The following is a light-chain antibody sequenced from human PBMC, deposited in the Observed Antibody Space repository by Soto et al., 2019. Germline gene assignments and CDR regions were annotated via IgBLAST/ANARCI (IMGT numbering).Light chain of an antibody. Sequence: QSALAQPASVSGSPGQSITISCAGTNRDVGGYNYVSWYQQYPGKAPKLIIYEVTYRPSGVSNRFSGSKSGNTASLTISGLQAEDEADYYCRSYSSSSALDVIFGGGTKVTVL. CDR2: EVT. V-gene: IGLV2-14*01. J-gene: IGLJ2*01. CDR3: RSYSSSSALDVI. CDR1: NRDVGGYNY.